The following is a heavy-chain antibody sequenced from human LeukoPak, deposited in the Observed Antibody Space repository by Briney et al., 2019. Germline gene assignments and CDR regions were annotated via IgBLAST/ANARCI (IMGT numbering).Heavy chain of an antibody. CDR3: ARRTRDCGSISCYHDY. J-gene: IGHJ4*02. Sequence: SETLSLTCTVSGYSISSGYYWGWIRQPPGKGRGWIGSIYHTGSTYYIPSLKSRVTISVDTSKNQFSLKLNSVTAADTAVYYCARRTRDCGSISCYHDYWGQGTLVSVSS. D-gene: IGHD2-2*01. V-gene: IGHV4-38-2*02. CDR1: GYSISSGYY. CDR2: IYHTGST.